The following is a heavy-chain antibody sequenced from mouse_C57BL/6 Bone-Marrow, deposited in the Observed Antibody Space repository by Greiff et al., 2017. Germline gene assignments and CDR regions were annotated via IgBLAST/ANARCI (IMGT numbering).Heavy chain of an antibody. CDR2: IDPSDSYT. D-gene: IGHD1-2*01. CDR3: ASDGIYVPYFDY. Sequence: QVQLQQPGAELVRPGTSVKLSCKASGYTFTSYWMHWVKQRPGQGLEWIGVIDPSDSYTNYNQKFKGKATLTVDTSSSTAYLQLSSLTSENSAVXYCASDGIYVPYFDYWGQGTTLTVSS. J-gene: IGHJ2*01. V-gene: IGHV1-59*01. CDR1: GYTFTSYW.